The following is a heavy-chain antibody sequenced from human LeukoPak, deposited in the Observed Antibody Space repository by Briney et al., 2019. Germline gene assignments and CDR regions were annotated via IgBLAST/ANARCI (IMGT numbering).Heavy chain of an antibody. CDR2: IYWNDDK. CDR3: AHSRGEYDVVVPAAIHGGVWFDP. CDR1: GFSLSTSGEG. Sequence: SGPTLVNPTQTLTLTCTFFGFSLSTSGEGVGWIRQPPGKALEWLALIYWNDDKRYSPSLKSRLTITKDTSKNQVVLTMTNVDPVDTATYYCAHSRGEYDVVVPAAIHGGVWFDPWGQGTLVTVSS. D-gene: IGHD2-2*01. V-gene: IGHV2-5*01. J-gene: IGHJ5*02.